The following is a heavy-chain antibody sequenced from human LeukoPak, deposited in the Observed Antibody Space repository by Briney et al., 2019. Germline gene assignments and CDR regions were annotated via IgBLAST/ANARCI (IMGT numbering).Heavy chain of an antibody. Sequence: GGSLRLSCAASGFTFSDYYMSWIRQAPGKGLEWVGRIRSKANSYATAYAASVKGRFTISRDDSKNTAYLQMNSLKTEDTAVYYCTRQGVEMATIADYWGQGTLVTVSS. CDR1: GFTFSDYY. D-gene: IGHD5-24*01. CDR2: IRSKANSYAT. V-gene: IGHV3-73*01. CDR3: TRQGVEMATIADY. J-gene: IGHJ4*02.